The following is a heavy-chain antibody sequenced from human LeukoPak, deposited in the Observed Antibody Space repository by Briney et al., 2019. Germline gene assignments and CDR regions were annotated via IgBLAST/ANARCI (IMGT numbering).Heavy chain of an antibody. Sequence: GGSLRLSCAASGFTFRNYLMSWVRQAPGKGLEWVSSIRSSGDGTFYTDSVRGRFSISRDNSKNTLYLQMNSLTAEDTAVYYCARRDNYGGDVNYFASWGQGTPVTVSS. D-gene: IGHD2-21*02. CDR2: IRSSGDGT. V-gene: IGHV3-23*01. CDR3: ARRDNYGGDVNYFAS. J-gene: IGHJ4*02. CDR1: GFTFRNYL.